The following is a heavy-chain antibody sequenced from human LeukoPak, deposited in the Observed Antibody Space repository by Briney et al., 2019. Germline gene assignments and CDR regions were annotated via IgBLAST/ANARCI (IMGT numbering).Heavy chain of an antibody. Sequence: PGGSLRLSCAASGFTFSSYWMSWVRQAPGKGLEWVANIKQDGSEKYYVDSVKSRFTISRDNAKNSLYLQMNSLRAEDTAVYYCGRVSESLVNGGVSWSFDNWGQGTLVTVSS. J-gene: IGHJ4*02. D-gene: IGHD2-15*01. CDR3: GRVSESLVNGGVSWSFDN. CDR2: IKQDGSEK. CDR1: GFTFSSYW. V-gene: IGHV3-7*03.